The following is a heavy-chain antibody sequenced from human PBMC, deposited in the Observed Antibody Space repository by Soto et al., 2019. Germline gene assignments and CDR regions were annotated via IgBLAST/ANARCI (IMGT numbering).Heavy chain of an antibody. Sequence: SGPTLVNPTQTLTLTCTFSGFSLSTSGVGVGWIRQPPVKALEWLALIYWNDDKRYSPSLKSRLTITKDTSKNQVVLTMTNMDPVDTATYYCAHNNLIAARDYYYYGMDVWGQGTTVTVSS. CDR2: IYWNDDK. D-gene: IGHD6-6*01. CDR1: GFSLSTSGVG. J-gene: IGHJ6*02. CDR3: AHNNLIAARDYYYYGMDV. V-gene: IGHV2-5*01.